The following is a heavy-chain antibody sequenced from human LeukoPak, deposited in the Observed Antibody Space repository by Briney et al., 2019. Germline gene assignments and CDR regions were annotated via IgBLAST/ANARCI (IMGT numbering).Heavy chain of an antibody. Sequence: SETLSLTCTVSDGSINWGWIRQPPGKGLEWVGSMSYSGSTFYNPSLKSRVTMSVDTSKNQFSLKLSSVTATDTAVYFCARLVSTGTHGYFDYWGQGTLVAASS. CDR3: ARLVSTGTHGYFDY. V-gene: IGHV4-39*07. J-gene: IGHJ4*02. CDR1: DGSIN. D-gene: IGHD2-8*02. CDR2: MSYSGST.